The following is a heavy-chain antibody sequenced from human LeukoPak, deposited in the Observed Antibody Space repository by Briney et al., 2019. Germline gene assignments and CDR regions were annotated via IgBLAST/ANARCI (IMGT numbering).Heavy chain of an antibody. CDR3: ARKYSSSWYVFDY. D-gene: IGHD6-13*01. Sequence: ASVKVSCKASGYTFTGYYMHWVRQAPGQGLEWMGWINPNSGGTNYAQKFQGRVTMTRDTSISTAYMELSRLRSDDTAVYYCARKYSSSWYVFDYWGQGTLVTVSS. J-gene: IGHJ4*02. CDR2: INPNSGGT. V-gene: IGHV1-2*02. CDR1: GYTFTGYY.